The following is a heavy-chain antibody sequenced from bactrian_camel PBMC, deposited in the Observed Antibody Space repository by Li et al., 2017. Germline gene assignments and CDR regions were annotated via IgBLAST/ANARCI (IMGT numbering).Heavy chain of an antibody. Sequence: VQLVESGGGSVQAGGSLRLSCQLSGYAYFVAWFRQAPGKEREGIATIYTDGGATAYADSVKGRFTISQVSANNTVYLQLNSLMPEDSGVYYCAGDRSYGAWYMESQYKYWGRGTQVTVS. J-gene: IGHJ4*01. CDR1: GYAYF. D-gene: IGHD6*01. CDR3: AGDRSYGAWYMESQYKY. CDR2: IYTDGGAT. V-gene: IGHV3S40*01.